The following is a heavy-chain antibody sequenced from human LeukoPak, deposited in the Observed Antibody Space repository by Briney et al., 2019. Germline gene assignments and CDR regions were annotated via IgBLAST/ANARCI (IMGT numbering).Heavy chain of an antibody. J-gene: IGHJ5*02. V-gene: IGHV1-2*02. CDR1: GYTFTSYA. Sequence: ASVKVSCKASGYTFTSYAMNWVRQAPGQGLEWMGWINPNSGGTNYAQKFQGRVTMTRDTSISTAYMELSRLRSDDTAVYYCARRALLTAGYSYGFSWFDPWGQGTLVTVSS. D-gene: IGHD5-18*01. CDR2: INPNSGGT. CDR3: ARRALLTAGYSYGFSWFDP.